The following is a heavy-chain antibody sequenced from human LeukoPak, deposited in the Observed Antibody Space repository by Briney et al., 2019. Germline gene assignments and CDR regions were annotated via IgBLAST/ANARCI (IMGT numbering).Heavy chain of an antibody. V-gene: IGHV3-48*01. CDR3: TTLLPLYFDY. CDR1: GFTFSSYT. Sequence: GGSLRLSCAASGFTFSSYTMNWVRQAPGKGLEWISYISIGSSTIHYADSVKGRFTISRDNAENSLYLQMNSLKTEDTAVYYCTTLLPLYFDYWGQGTLVTVSS. CDR2: ISIGSSTI. D-gene: IGHD2-15*01. J-gene: IGHJ4*02.